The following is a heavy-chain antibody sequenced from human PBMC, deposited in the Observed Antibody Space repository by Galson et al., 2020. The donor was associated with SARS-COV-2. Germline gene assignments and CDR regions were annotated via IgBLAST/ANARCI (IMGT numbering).Heavy chain of an antibody. V-gene: IGHV3-30*04. CDR3: ARETDEHTSSWYDY. CDR2: ISYDGTTK. CDR1: GFALSNSA. J-gene: IGHJ4*02. Sequence: QLGESLKIPCAASGFALSNSAMHWVRQAPGKGLEWVAIISYDGTTKYNSDSVKGRFTISRDISKNTLYLQMNSLRPEDTAVYYCARETDEHTSSWYDYWGKGARVSVSS. D-gene: IGHD6-13*01.